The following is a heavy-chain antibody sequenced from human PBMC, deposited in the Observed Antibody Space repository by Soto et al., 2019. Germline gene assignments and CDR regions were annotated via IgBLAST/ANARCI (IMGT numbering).Heavy chain of an antibody. Sequence: SETLSLTCTGTGGTISGYYWTWVRQSAGGGLEWIGRIYSSGSTNYNPSLKSRVTISLDTSMYHFSLRLSSVTAADTAVYYCARGQRFSDWFDPWGQGTLVTVSS. D-gene: IGHD3-3*01. CDR2: IYSSGST. CDR1: GGTISGYY. V-gene: IGHV4-4*07. CDR3: ARGQRFSDWFDP. J-gene: IGHJ5*02.